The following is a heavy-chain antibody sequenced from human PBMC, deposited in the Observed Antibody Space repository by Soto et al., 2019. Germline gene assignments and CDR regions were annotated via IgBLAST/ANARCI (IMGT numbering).Heavy chain of an antibody. CDR1: GFTFSSYG. V-gene: IGHV3-30*03. D-gene: IGHD3-10*01. CDR3: ARLRGSGSSYYYYYYGMDV. J-gene: IGHJ6*02. CDR2: VSYDGSNK. Sequence: LRLSCAASGFTFSSYGMHWVRQAPGKGLEWVAVVSYDGSNKYYADSVKGRFTISRDNSKNTLYLQMNSLRAEDTAVYYCARLRGSGSSYYYYYYGMDVWGHGTTVTVSS.